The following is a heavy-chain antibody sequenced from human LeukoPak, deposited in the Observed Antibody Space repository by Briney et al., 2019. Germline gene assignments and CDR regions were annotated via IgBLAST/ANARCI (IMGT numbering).Heavy chain of an antibody. J-gene: IGHJ4*02. Sequence: ASVQVSFKASGGTFSSYAISWVRQAPGQGLEWMGGIIPIFGTANYAQKFQGRVTITADESTSTAYMELSRLRSEDTAVYYCASLTTGAIPFDYWGQGTLVTVSS. D-gene: IGHD4-11*01. CDR2: IIPIFGTA. CDR3: ASLTTGAIPFDY. CDR1: GGTFSSYA. V-gene: IGHV1-69*13.